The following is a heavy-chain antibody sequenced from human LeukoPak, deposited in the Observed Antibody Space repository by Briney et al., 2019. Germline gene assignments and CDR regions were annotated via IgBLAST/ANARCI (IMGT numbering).Heavy chain of an antibody. J-gene: IGHJ3*02. Sequence: SSVKVSCKASGGTFSSYAISWVRQAPGQRLEGMGRIIPILCIANYPQKFQGRVTITADKSPSTAYIELSSLRSEDAAVYYCERQLIVGASEGYDFDIWGQGTMVTVSS. CDR1: GGTFSSYA. CDR3: ERQLIVGASEGYDFDI. V-gene: IGHV1-69*04. CDR2: IIPILCIA. D-gene: IGHD1-26*01.